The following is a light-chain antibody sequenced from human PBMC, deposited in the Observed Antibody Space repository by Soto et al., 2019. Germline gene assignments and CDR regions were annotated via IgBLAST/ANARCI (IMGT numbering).Light chain of an antibody. Sequence: IQLTQSPSSLSASVGDRVTITCRASQGISSYLAWYQQKPGKAPKLLIYGASTLEGGVPFRFSGSVSGTDFTLTTSSLQPEDFATYYCQQLNTYPITFAQGTRLEIK. CDR1: QGISSY. V-gene: IGKV1-9*01. CDR2: GAS. J-gene: IGKJ5*01. CDR3: QQLNTYPIT.